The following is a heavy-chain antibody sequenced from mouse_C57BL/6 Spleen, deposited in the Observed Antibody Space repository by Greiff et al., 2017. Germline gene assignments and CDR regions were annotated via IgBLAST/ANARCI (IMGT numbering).Heavy chain of an antibody. CDR1: GYTFTSYW. J-gene: IGHJ1*03. Sequence: QVQLQQPGAELVMPGASVKLSCKASGYTFTSYWMHWVKQRPGQGLEWIGEIDPSDSYTNYTQKFKGKSTLTVDKSSSTAYMQLSSLTSEDSAVYYCANHYYGSSYDWYFDVWGTGTTVTVSS. CDR3: ANHYYGSSYDWYFDV. CDR2: IDPSDSYT. V-gene: IGHV1-69*01. D-gene: IGHD1-1*01.